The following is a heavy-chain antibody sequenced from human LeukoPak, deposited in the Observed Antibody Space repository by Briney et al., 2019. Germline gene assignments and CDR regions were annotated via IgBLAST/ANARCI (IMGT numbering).Heavy chain of an antibody. CDR1: GGSISSGGYS. J-gene: IGHJ4*02. D-gene: IGHD5-24*01. CDR2: IYHSGST. Sequence: SETLSLTCAVSGGSISSGGYSWSWIRQPPGKGLEWIGYIYHSGSTYYNPSLKSRVTISVDRSKNQFSLKLSSVTAADTAVYYCARSLGATIARGIGYWGQGTLVTVSS. CDR3: ARSLGATIARGIGY. V-gene: IGHV4-30-2*01.